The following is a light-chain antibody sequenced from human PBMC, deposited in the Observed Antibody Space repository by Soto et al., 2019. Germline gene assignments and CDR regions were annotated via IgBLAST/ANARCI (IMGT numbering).Light chain of an antibody. CDR3: QQYDNLPIT. V-gene: IGKV1-33*01. Sequence: FQMTHSPSSLSASVGYRVTITFQASQDISNYLNWYQQKPGKAPKLLIYDASNLETGVPSRFSGSGSGTDFTFTISSLQPEDIATYYCQQYDNLPITFGQGTRLEI. CDR2: DAS. CDR1: QDISNY. J-gene: IGKJ5*01.